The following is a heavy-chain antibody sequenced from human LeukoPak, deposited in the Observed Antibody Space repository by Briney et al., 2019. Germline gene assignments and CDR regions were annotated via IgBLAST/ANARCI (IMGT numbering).Heavy chain of an antibody. CDR1: GGSFSGYY. J-gene: IGHJ5*02. D-gene: IGHD3-10*01. Sequence: SETLSLTCAVYGGSFSGYYWSWIRQPPGKGLEWIGEINHSGSTNYNPSLKSRVTISVDTSKNQFSLKLSSVTAADTAVYYCARRSYYGSRRFDPWGQGTLVTVSS. V-gene: IGHV4-34*01. CDR3: ARRSYYGSRRFDP. CDR2: INHSGST.